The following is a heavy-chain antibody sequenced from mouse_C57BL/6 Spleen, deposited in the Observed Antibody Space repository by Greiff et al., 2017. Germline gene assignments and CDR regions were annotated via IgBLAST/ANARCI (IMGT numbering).Heavy chain of an antibody. CDR2: ISSGGSYT. CDR3: ASVYGNCFAY. V-gene: IGHV5-6*01. J-gene: IGHJ3*01. D-gene: IGHD2-1*01. Sequence: EVQVVESGGDLVKPGGSLKLSCAASGFTFSSYGMSWVRQTPDKRLEWVATISSGGSYTYYPDSVKGRFTISRDNAKNTLYLQMSSLKSEDTAMYYCASVYGNCFAYWGQGPLVTVSA. CDR1: GFTFSSYG.